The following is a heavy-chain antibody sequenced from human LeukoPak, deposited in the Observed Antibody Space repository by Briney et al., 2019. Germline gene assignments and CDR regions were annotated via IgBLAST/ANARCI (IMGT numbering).Heavy chain of an antibody. J-gene: IGHJ4*02. CDR1: GFTFNSYA. CDR3: ARGYFTRSFDY. D-gene: IGHD2-15*01. Sequence: VGSLRLSCAASGFTFNSYAMNWVRQAPGKGLEWVSAISVSGGSTYYADSVKGRFSISRDNSKNTLYLQMNGLRAEDTAVYYCARGYFTRSFDYWGQGTLVTVSS. CDR2: ISVSGGST. V-gene: IGHV3-23*01.